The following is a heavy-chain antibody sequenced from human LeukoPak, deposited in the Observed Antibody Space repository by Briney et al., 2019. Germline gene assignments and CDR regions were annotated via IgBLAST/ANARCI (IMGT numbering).Heavy chain of an antibody. CDR1: GFTFSSYA. V-gene: IGHV3-23*01. D-gene: IGHD3-22*01. CDR3: AKAHPRTCYYDSSGYYLSGDFDY. CDR2: ISGSGGST. Sequence: GGSLRLSCAASGFTFSSYAMSWVRQAPGKGLEWVSAISGSGGSTYYADSVKGRFTISRDNSKNTLYLQMNSLRAEDTAVYYCAKAHPRTCYYDSSGYYLSGDFDYWGQGTLVTVSS. J-gene: IGHJ4*02.